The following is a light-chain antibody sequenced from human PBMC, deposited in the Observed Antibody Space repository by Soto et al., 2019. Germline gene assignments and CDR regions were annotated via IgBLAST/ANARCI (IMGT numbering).Light chain of an antibody. CDR2: AAS. V-gene: IGKV3D-15*01. CDR1: QSVSSSY. J-gene: IGKJ1*01. Sequence: EIVLTQSPGTLSLSPGERAALSCRASQSVSSSYLAWYQQKSGQAPRLLIYAASTRATGIPARFSGSGSGTDFTLTISSLQSEDFAVYYCQQYNNWPAIFGQGTKVDIK. CDR3: QQYNNWPAI.